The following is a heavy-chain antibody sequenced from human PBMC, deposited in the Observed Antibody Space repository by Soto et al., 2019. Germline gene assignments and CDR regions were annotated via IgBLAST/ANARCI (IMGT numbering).Heavy chain of an antibody. J-gene: IGHJ5*02. CDR2: IVVXXXKX. CDR3: AATFDSGSYDFGGHP. D-gene: IGHD2-21*01. V-gene: IGHV1-58*02. CDR1: GVGFACSA. Sequence: GASVEVSWKASGVGFACSARQSVRQARRHPLEWLGXIVVXXXKXDXTXNXXXXVTITRDKSTNTAYLELSGLRSDDTAVYYCAATFDSGSYDFGGHPWGQGTLVTVSS.